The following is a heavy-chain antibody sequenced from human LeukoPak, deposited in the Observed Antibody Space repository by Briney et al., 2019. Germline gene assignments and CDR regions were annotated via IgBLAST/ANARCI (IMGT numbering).Heavy chain of an antibody. Sequence: PGGSLRLSCAASGFTFSSYSMNWVRQAPGKGLEWVSSISSSSSYIYYADSVKGRFTISRDNAKNSLYLQMNSLRAEDTAVYYCARDRRIAAAGTTPFDYWGQGTLVTVSS. V-gene: IGHV3-21*01. CDR2: ISSSSSYI. CDR3: ARDRRIAAAGTTPFDY. D-gene: IGHD6-13*01. CDR1: GFTFSSYS. J-gene: IGHJ4*02.